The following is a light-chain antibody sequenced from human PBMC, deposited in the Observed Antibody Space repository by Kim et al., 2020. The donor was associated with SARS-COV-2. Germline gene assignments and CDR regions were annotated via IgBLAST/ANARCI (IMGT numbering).Light chain of an antibody. CDR1: NIGSKN. Sequence: GALGQTARITCGGNNIGSKNVHWYQQKPGQAPVLVIYRDGDRPSGIPERFSGSNSGNTATLTISRAQAGDEADYYCQVWDSSPVIFGGGTKLTVL. J-gene: IGLJ2*01. CDR3: QVWDSSPVI. CDR2: RDG. V-gene: IGLV3-9*01.